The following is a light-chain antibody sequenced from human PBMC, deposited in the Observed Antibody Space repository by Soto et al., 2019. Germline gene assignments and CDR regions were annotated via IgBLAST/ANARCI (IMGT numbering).Light chain of an antibody. J-gene: IGLJ1*01. CDR1: SSDVGGYNY. Sequence: QSVLTQPPSASGSPGQSVTISCTGTSSDVGGYNYVSWYQQHPGKAPKLMTYEVSKRPSGVPDRFSASKSGNTASLTVSGLQSEDEADYYCSSYAGSKTLFGTGTKVTVL. V-gene: IGLV2-8*01. CDR2: EVS. CDR3: SSYAGSKTL.